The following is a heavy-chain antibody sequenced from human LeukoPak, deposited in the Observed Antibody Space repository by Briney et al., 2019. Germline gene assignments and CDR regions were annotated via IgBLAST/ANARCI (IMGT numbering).Heavy chain of an antibody. CDR1: GFTFSSYA. CDR2: ISGSGGST. Sequence: GGSLRLSCAASGFTFSSYAMSWVRQAPGKGLGWVSAISGSGGSTYYADSVKGRFTISRDNSKNTLYLQMNSLRAEDTAVYYCAKDWGITMVRGVMTPYYYGMDVWGQGTTVTVSS. D-gene: IGHD3-10*01. V-gene: IGHV3-23*01. J-gene: IGHJ6*02. CDR3: AKDWGITMVRGVMTPYYYGMDV.